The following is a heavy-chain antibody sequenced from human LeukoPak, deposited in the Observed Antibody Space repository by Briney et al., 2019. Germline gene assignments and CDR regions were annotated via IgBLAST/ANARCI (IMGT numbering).Heavy chain of an antibody. V-gene: IGHV1-69*13. Sequence: GASVKVSCKASGGTFSSYAISGVRQAPGQGLEWMGGIIPIFGTANYAQKFQGRVTITADESTSTAYMELSSLRSEDTAVYYCASTASVQPSFFDYWGQGTLVTVSS. CDR1: GGTFSSYA. CDR3: ASTASVQPSFFDY. D-gene: IGHD3-16*02. CDR2: IIPIFGTA. J-gene: IGHJ4*02.